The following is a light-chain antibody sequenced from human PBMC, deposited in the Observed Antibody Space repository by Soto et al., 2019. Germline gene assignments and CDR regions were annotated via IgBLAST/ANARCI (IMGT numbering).Light chain of an antibody. CDR1: SSDVGGYNY. Sequence: QSVLTQPPSASGSPGQSVTMSCTGTSSDVGGYNYVSWYQQHPGKAPKLMIYEINKRPSGVPDRFSGSKSGSTASLTVSGLQAEDEADYYCSSFAGSGTVFGTGTKVTVL. V-gene: IGLV2-8*01. J-gene: IGLJ1*01. CDR2: EIN. CDR3: SSFAGSGTV.